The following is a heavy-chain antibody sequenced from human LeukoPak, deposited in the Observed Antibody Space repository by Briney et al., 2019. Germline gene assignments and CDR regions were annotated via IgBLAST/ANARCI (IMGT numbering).Heavy chain of an antibody. V-gene: IGHV4-39*07. Sequence: SETLSLTCTVSGGSISSSSYYWGWIRQPPGKGLEWIGSIYYSGSTYYNPSLKSRVTISVDTSKNQFSLKLSSVTAADTAVYYCARNWRYYYGSGSFDYWGQGTLVTVSS. CDR1: GGSISSSSYY. CDR2: IYYSGST. J-gene: IGHJ4*02. D-gene: IGHD3-10*01. CDR3: ARNWRYYYGSGSFDY.